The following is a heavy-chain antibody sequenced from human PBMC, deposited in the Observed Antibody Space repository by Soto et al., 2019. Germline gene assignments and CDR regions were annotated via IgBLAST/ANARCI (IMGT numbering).Heavy chain of an antibody. J-gene: IGHJ4*02. Sequence: EVQLLESGGGLVQPGGSLRLSCAASGFTFSSYAMRWVRQAPGKGLEWVSAISGSVGSTYYADSVKGRFTISRDNSKNTLYLQMNRLRAEDTAVYYCARRGSGSYYDYWGQGTLVTVSS. V-gene: IGHV3-23*01. CDR2: ISGSVGST. CDR3: ARRGSGSYYDY. D-gene: IGHD1-26*01. CDR1: GFTFSSYA.